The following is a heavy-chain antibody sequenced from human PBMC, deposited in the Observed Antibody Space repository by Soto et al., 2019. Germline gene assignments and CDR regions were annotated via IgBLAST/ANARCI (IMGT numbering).Heavy chain of an antibody. V-gene: IGHV4-59*01. Sequence: SETLSLTCTVSGGSISSYYWSWIRQPPGKGLEWIGYIYYSGSTNSNPSLKSRVTISVDTSKNQFSLKLSSVTAADTAVYYCARERDYYDSRGHWRDSDFDYWGRGTLVTVS. CDR1: GGSISSYY. CDR3: ARERDYYDSRGHWRDSDFDY. CDR2: IYYSGST. D-gene: IGHD3-22*01. J-gene: IGHJ4*02.